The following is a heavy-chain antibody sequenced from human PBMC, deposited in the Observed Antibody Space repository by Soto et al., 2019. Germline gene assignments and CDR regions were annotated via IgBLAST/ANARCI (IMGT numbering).Heavy chain of an antibody. J-gene: IGHJ4*02. CDR2: INHSGST. CDR3: ARAHSTGWHYFDY. V-gene: IGHV4-39*07. CDR1: GGSISSGGYY. D-gene: IGHD6-19*01. Sequence: SETLSLTCTVSGGSISSGGYYWTWIRQPPGTGLEWIGEINHSGSTNYNPSLKSRVTISVDTSKNQFSLKLTSVTAADTAVYYCARAHSTGWHYFDYWGPGTLVTVSS.